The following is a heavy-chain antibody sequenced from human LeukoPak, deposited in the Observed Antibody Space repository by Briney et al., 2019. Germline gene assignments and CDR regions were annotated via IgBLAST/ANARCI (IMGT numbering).Heavy chain of an antibody. V-gene: IGHV4-34*01. CDR2: INPRGST. D-gene: IGHD2-15*01. J-gene: IGHJ6*03. CDR3: ARETKLLANPQYYFFMDV. CDR1: GGSFSGYY. Sequence: PSETLSLTXAINGGSFSGYYVTWIRQAPGKGLEWIGEINPRGSTIHNPSLKSRVTISLDTSKNQFSLKLSSVTAADTAVYYCARETKLLANPQYYFFMDVWGKGTTVTVSS.